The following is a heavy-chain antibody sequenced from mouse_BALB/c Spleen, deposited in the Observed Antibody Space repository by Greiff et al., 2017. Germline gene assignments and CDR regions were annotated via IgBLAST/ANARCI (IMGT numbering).Heavy chain of an antibody. J-gene: IGHJ4*01. CDR2: INPSTGYT. Sequence: VKLMESGAELAKPGASVKMSCKASGYTFTSYWMHWVKQRPGQGLEWIGYINPSTGYTEYNQKFKDKATLTADKSSSTAYMQLSSLTSEDSAVYYCARPYDYHYYAMDYWGQGTSVTVSS. V-gene: IGHV1-7*01. D-gene: IGHD2-4*01. CDR3: ARPYDYHYYAMDY. CDR1: GYTFTSYW.